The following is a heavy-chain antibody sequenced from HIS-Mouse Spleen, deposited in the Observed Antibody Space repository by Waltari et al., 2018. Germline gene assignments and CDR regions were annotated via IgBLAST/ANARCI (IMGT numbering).Heavy chain of an antibody. CDR1: GFTFSSDS. CDR3: ARGASGSYYLVSVSDY. V-gene: IGHV3-48*01. CDR2: ISSSSSTI. Sequence: EVQLVESGGGLVRPGGSLRLPCAASGFTFSSDSMKWVRQAPGKGLEWVSYISSSSSTIYYADSVKGRFTISRDNAKNSLYLQMNSLRAEDTAVYYCARGASGSYYLVSVSDYWGQGTLVTVSS. J-gene: IGHJ4*02. D-gene: IGHD1-26*01.